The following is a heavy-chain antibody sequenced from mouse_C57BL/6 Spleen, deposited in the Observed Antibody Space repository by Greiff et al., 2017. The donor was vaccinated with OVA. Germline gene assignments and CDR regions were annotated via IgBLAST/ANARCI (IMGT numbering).Heavy chain of an antibody. V-gene: IGHV1-66*01. CDR1: GYSFTSYY. Sequence: VQLQQSGPELVKPGASVKISCKASGYSFTSYYIHWVKQRPGQGLEWIGWIYPGSGNTKYNEKFKGKATLTADTSSSTAYMQLSSLTSEDSAVYYCARDGYGSSYEFAYWGQGTLVTVSA. CDR3: ARDGYGSSYEFAY. J-gene: IGHJ3*01. D-gene: IGHD1-1*01. CDR2: IYPGSGNT.